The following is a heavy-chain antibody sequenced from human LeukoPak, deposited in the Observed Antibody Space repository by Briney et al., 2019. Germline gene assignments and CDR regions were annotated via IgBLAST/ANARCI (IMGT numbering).Heavy chain of an antibody. CDR3: ARTKRRHLPSNWFDP. V-gene: IGHV4-39*07. CDR1: GGSISSSSYY. Sequence: SETLSLTCTVSGGSISSSSYYWGWIRQPPGKGLEWIGSIYYSGSTYYNPSLKSRVTISVDTSKNQFSLKLSSVTAADTAVYYCARTKRRHLPSNWFDPWGQGTLVTVSS. J-gene: IGHJ5*02. CDR2: IYYSGST.